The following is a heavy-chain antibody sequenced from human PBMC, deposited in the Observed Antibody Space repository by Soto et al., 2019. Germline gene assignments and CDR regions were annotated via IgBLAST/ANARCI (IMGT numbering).Heavy chain of an antibody. D-gene: IGHD6-19*01. Sequence: GASLKVSCKASGYTFTLNPIHWVRQGPGQRLEWMGWVHPGNRHTKSSQKFQDRVTFTRDTSATTAYMELSGLTSEDTAVYYCARLQYSNGWTHYFDHWGQGSPVTVSS. CDR2: VHPGNRHT. CDR1: GYTFTLNP. J-gene: IGHJ4*02. V-gene: IGHV1-3*01. CDR3: ARLQYSNGWTHYFDH.